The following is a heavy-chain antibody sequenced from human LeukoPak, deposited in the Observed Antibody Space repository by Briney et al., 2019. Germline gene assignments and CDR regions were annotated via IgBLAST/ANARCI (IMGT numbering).Heavy chain of an antibody. J-gene: IGHJ4*02. CDR1: GGSISSSSYY. CDR2: IYYSGSS. V-gene: IGHV4-39*01. D-gene: IGHD3-10*01. Sequence: SEALSLTCTVSGGSISSSSYYWGWIRQPPGKGLEWIGSIYYSGSSYYNPSLKSRVTISVDTSKNQFSLKLSPVTAADTAVYYCARQGGSYFDYWGQGTLVTVSS. CDR3: ARQGGSYFDY.